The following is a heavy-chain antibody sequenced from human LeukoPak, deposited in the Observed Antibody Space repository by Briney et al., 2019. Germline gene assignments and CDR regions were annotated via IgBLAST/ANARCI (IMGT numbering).Heavy chain of an antibody. CDR1: GGSISSSSYY. D-gene: IGHD6-19*01. V-gene: IGHV4-39*01. CDR2: IYYGGST. Sequence: PSETLSLTCTVSGGSISSSSYYWGWIRQPPGKGLEWIGSIYYGGSTYYNPSLKSRVTISVDTSKNQFSLKLSSVTAADTAVHCCARPTPYSSGLYGMDVWGQGTTVTVSS. CDR3: ARPTPYSSGLYGMDV. J-gene: IGHJ6*02.